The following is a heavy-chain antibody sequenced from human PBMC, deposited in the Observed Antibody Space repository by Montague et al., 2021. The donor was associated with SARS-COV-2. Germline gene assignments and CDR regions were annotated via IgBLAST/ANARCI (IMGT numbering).Heavy chain of an antibody. CDR1: GGSISSSSYY. Sequence: SETLSLTCTVSGGSISSSSYYWGWIRQPPGKGLEWIGSIHYSGSTYYKPSLKSRVTISVDTSKNQFSLKLNSVTAADTAVYFCSRGDFGVVIIPYYYYYMDVLGKGTTVTVSS. CDR3: SRGDFGVVIIPYYYYYMDV. J-gene: IGHJ6*03. D-gene: IGHD3-3*01. CDR2: IHYSGST. V-gene: IGHV4-39*01.